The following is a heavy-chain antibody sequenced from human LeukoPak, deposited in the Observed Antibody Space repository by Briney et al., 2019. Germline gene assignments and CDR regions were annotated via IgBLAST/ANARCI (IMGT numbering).Heavy chain of an antibody. V-gene: IGHV3-66*01. J-gene: IGHJ4*02. Sequence: GGSLRLSCAASGFTVSSYYMSWVRQAPGKGLEWVSVIYSGSSTYYADSVKGRFTISRDNSKNTLYLQMNSLRAEDTALYYCARDTLGVVAAYPDYWGQGTLVTVSS. D-gene: IGHD2-15*01. CDR1: GFTVSSYY. CDR3: ARDTLGVVAAYPDY. CDR2: IYSGSST.